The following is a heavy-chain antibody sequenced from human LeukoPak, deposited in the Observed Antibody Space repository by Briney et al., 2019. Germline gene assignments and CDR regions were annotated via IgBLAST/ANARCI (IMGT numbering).Heavy chain of an antibody. D-gene: IGHD2-15*01. Sequence: GGSLRFSCAASGFTFTNYEMNWVRQAPGKGLEWVSYISSSGATIYYADSVKGRFFISRDNAKYSLYLQINSLRAEDTAVYYCARTSADYFDYWGQGTLVTVSS. J-gene: IGHJ4*02. CDR1: GFTFTNYE. CDR3: ARTSADYFDY. V-gene: IGHV3-48*03. CDR2: ISSSGATI.